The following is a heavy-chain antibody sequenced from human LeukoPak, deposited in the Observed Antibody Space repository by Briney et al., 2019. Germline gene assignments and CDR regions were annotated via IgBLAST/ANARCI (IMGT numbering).Heavy chain of an antibody. J-gene: IGHJ4*02. CDR3: AGRIAVAQTIDY. D-gene: IGHD6-19*01. CDR2: IYYSGST. Sequence: PSETLSLTCTVSGGSISSYYWSWIRQPPGKGLEWIGYIYYSGSTNYNPSLKSRVTISVDTSKNQFSLKLSSVTAADTAVYYCAGRIAVAQTIDYWGQGTLVTVSS. V-gene: IGHV4-59*12. CDR1: GGSISSYY.